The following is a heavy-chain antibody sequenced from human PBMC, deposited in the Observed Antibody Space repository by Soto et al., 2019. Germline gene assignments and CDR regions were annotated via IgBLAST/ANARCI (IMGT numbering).Heavy chain of an antibody. V-gene: IGHV3-23*01. CDR2: ISGSGANT. CDR1: GFTFSSYA. J-gene: IGHJ4*02. Sequence: EVQLLESGGGLVQPGGSLRLSCAASGFTFSSYAMRWVRQAPGKGLEWVSAISGSGANTYYADSVQGRFTIARDNSKYPLSLQMNSLRAEDSAMYYCVRERSGYRSADSWGQGNLVTVSS. CDR3: VRERSGYRSADS. D-gene: IGHD5-18*01.